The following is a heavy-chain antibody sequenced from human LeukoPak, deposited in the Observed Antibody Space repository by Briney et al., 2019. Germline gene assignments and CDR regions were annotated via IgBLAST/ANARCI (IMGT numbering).Heavy chain of an antibody. CDR1: GITLSNYG. D-gene: IGHD3-10*01. CDR3: AKRGVVIRVILVGFHKQAYYFDS. J-gene: IGHJ4*02. V-gene: IGHV3-23*01. Sequence: GGSLRLSCAASGITLSNYGMSWVRQAPGKGLEWVAGISDSGGSTNYADSVKGRFTISRDNAKNTLYLQMNSLRAEDTAVYFCAKRGVVIRVILVGFHKQAYYFDSWGQGALVTVSS. CDR2: ISDSGGST.